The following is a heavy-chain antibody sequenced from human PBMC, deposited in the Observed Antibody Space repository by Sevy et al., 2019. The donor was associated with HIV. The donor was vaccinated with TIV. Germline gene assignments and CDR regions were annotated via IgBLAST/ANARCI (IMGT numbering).Heavy chain of an antibody. CDR3: ARDGGSRGMDV. CDR1: GFTVSSNY. J-gene: IGHJ6*04. Sequence: GGSLRLSCAASGFTVSSNYMNWVRQAPGKGLEWVSVIYNGGSTYYADSVKGRFTISRDNSKNTLYLQMNSLRAEDAAGYYCARDGGSRGMDVWGKGTTVTVSS. D-gene: IGHD6-13*01. CDR2: IYNGGST. V-gene: IGHV3-66*02.